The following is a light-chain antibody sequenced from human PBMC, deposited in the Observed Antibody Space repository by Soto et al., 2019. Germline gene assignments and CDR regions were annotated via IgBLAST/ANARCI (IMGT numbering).Light chain of an antibody. CDR2: AVS. V-gene: IGKV1-9*01. J-gene: IGKJ4*01. CDR1: QGISSY. CDR3: KKLNSYRLT. Sequence: DIQLTQSPSFLSASVGDRVTITCRASQGISSYFAWYQQKPGKAPKLMIYAVSTLQRGVPSRFSGSASGTVFTITICGQQPEDFATYYCKKLNSYRLTFGGGTKVEIK.